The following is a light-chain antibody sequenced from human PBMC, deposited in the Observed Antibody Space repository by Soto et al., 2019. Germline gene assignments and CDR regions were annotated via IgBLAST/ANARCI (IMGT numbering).Light chain of an antibody. Sequence: EIVLTQSPGTLSLSPGERATLSCRASQSVSRNFLAWYQQKPGQAPRLLIFGASSRATGIPDRFSGSGSGTVFTLTISRLEPEDFAVYYCQQFGSSSYTFGQGTKLEIK. CDR2: GAS. CDR1: QSVSRNF. V-gene: IGKV3-20*01. CDR3: QQFGSSSYT. J-gene: IGKJ2*01.